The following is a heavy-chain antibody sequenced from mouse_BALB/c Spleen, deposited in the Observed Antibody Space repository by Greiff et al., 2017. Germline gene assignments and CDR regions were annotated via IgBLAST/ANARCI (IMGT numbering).Heavy chain of an antibody. CDR1: GFTFSSYA. V-gene: IGHV5-6-5*01. J-gene: IGHJ2*01. Sequence: EVQRVESGGGLVKPGGSLKLSCAASGFTFSSYAMSWVRQTPEKRLEWVASISSGGSTYYPDSVKGRFTISRDNARNILYLQMSSLRSEDTAMYYCARGNYGSSGDYVDYGGQGTTLTVSS. D-gene: IGHD1-1*01. CDR3: ARGNYGSSGDYVDY. CDR2: ISSGGST.